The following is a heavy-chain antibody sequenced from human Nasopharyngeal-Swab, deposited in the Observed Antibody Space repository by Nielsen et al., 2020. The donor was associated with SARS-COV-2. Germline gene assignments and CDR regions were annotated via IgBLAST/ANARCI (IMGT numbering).Heavy chain of an antibody. Sequence: ASVKVSCKTSGYTFTDYYIHWVRQVPGQGPEWVGCINPDSGDTKYAQKFQGRVTVTRDTSRSTAYIQLSRPRSDDTAVYYCARDYYDNYDSDYWGQGTLVTVSS. CDR1: GYTFTDYY. J-gene: IGHJ4*02. CDR3: ARDYYDNYDSDY. V-gene: IGHV1-2*02. CDR2: INPDSGDT. D-gene: IGHD3-22*01.